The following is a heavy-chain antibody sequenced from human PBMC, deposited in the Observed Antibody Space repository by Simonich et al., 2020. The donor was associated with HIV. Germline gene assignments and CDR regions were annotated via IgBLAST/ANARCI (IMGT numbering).Heavy chain of an antibody. CDR1: VESLSGYY. V-gene: IGHV4-34*01. J-gene: IGHJ3*02. CDR3: AGRSGASEAFEI. Sequence: QVQLQQWGAGLLKPSETLSLICAVYVESLSGYYWGWLRQPPGKGLEWIGYINYSGKTNYNPSLKSRVTISVDTSKNQFSLKLSSVTATDTAVYYCAGRSGASEAFEIWGPGTMVTVSS. D-gene: IGHD1-1*01. CDR2: INYSGKT.